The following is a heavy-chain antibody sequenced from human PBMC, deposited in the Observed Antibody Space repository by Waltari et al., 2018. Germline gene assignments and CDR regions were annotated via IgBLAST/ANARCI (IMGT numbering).Heavy chain of an antibody. J-gene: IGHJ5*02. CDR3: ARGDPGTAPFDP. CDR2: IWYDGSNK. V-gene: IGHV3-33*01. CDR1: GFTFSSYG. D-gene: IGHD5-18*01. Sequence: QVQLVESGGGVVQPGRSLRLSCAASGFTFSSYGMHWVRQAPGKGLEWVAVIWYDGSNKYYADSVKGRFTISRDNSKNTRYLQMNSLRAEDTAVYYCARGDPGTAPFDPWGQGTLVTVSS.